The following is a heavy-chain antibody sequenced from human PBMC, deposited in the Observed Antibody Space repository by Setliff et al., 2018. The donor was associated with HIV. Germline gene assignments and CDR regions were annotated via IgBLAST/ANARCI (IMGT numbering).Heavy chain of an antibody. CDR2: IIHSGGT. V-gene: IGHV4-34*12. D-gene: IGHD3-16*01. CDR1: GGSFSGYY. CDR3: ARQRHGGAGAHDY. Sequence: SETLSLTCAVYGGSFSGYYWTWIRQPPGRGLEWIGEIIHSGGTNYNRSLKSRVTISVDTSKNQFSLKLSSVTAADTAVYYCARQRHGGAGAHDYWGQGTLVTVSS. J-gene: IGHJ4*02.